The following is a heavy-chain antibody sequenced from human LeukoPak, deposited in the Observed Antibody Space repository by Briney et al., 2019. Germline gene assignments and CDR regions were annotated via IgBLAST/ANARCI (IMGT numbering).Heavy chain of an antibody. CDR1: GYIFTSYW. V-gene: IGHV5-51*01. J-gene: IGHJ6*02. Sequence: GESLKISCKGSGYIFTSYWIGWVRQMPGKGLEWMGIIYPGDSDTRYSPSFQGQVTISADKSISTAYLQWSSLKASDTAMYYCARRSTFGVYGMDVWGQGTTVTVSS. D-gene: IGHD3-16*01. CDR2: IYPGDSDT. CDR3: ARRSTFGVYGMDV.